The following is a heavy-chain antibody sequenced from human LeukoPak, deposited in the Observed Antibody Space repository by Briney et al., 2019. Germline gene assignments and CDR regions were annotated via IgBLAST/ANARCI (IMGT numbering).Heavy chain of an antibody. D-gene: IGHD2-2*01. J-gene: IGHJ5*02. Sequence: TGGSLRLSCAASGFTFSDYYMSWIRQAPGKGLEWVSYISSSGSTIYYADSVKGRFTISRDNAKNSLYLQMNSPRAEDTAVYYCARVNKGRSSTTPRHNWFDPWGQGTLVTVSS. CDR1: GFTFSDYY. V-gene: IGHV3-11*01. CDR3: ARVNKGRSSTTPRHNWFDP. CDR2: ISSSGSTI.